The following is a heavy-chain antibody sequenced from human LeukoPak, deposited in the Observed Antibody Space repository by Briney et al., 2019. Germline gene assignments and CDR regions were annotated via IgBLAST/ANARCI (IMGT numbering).Heavy chain of an antibody. CDR2: IYYSGST. J-gene: IGHJ4*02. V-gene: IGHV4-59*08. Sequence: SETLSLTCTVSGGSISSYYWSWIRQPPGKGLEWIGYIYYSGSTNYNPSLKSRVTISVDTSKNQFSLKLSSVTAADTAVYYCARHGDTAMVSDYWGQGTLVTVSS. CDR1: GGSISSYY. D-gene: IGHD5-18*01. CDR3: ARHGDTAMVSDY.